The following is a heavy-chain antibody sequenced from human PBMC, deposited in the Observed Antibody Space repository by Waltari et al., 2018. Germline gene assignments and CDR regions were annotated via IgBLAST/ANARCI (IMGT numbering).Heavy chain of an antibody. Sequence: EVQLVQSGAEVRKPGESLTLSCQGSGYRFTTHWIAWVRQMPGKGLEWMGLIYPEASDTTIIPSFQGQVTISADKSTRTAFLQWRNLKPSDTAMYYCASGYYSRPIDFWGRGTLVTVSS. V-gene: IGHV5-51*01. CDR3: ASGYYSRPIDF. CDR1: GYRFTTHW. D-gene: IGHD1-26*01. CDR2: IYPEASDT. J-gene: IGHJ4*02.